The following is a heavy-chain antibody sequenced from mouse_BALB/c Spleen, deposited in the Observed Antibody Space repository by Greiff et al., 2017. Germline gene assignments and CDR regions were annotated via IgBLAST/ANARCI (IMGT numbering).Heavy chain of an antibody. CDR1: GFTFSNYW. V-gene: IGHV6-6*02. J-gene: IGHJ2*01. CDR3: TRRTTALDY. CDR2: IRLKSNNYAT. D-gene: IGHD1-2*01. Sequence: EVKVVESGGGLVQPGGSMKLSCVASGFTFSNYWMNWVRQSPEKGLEWVAEIRLKSNNYATHYAESVKGRFTISRDDSKSSVYLQMNNLRAEDTGIYYCTRRTTALDYWGQGTTRTVSS.